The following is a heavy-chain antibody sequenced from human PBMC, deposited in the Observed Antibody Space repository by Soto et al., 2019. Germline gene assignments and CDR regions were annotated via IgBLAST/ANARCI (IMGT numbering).Heavy chain of an antibody. CDR3: TWHLDI. CDR2: IKSTDTGGTT. Sequence: EVQLVESGGGLVKPGGSLRLSCAASGFTFKDAWMSWVRQAPGKGLEWVGHIKSTDTGGTTDYAAPVKGRFSISKDDSEDTLYMPMKSLKTEDTAMYFSTWHLDIWGQGTSVIVSS. CDR1: GFTFKDAW. V-gene: IGHV3-15*01. J-gene: IGHJ6*01.